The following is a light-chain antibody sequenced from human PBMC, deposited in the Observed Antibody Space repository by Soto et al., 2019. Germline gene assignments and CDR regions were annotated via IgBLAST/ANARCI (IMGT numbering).Light chain of an antibody. J-gene: IGKJ1*01. CDR2: KAS. Sequence: DIQMTQSPSTLSGSVGDRVTITCRASQTISSWLARYQQKPGKAPKLLIYKASTLKSGVPSRCSGSGSGTEFTLTISSLQPDDFATYYCQHYNSYSEAFGQGTKVDIK. V-gene: IGKV1-5*03. CDR1: QTISSW. CDR3: QHYNSYSEA.